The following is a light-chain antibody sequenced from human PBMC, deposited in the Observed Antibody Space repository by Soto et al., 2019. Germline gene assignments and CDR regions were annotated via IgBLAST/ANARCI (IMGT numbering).Light chain of an antibody. CDR3: ISYRGRNIYV. CDR2: EVR. V-gene: IGLV2-14*01. Sequence: QSVLTQPASVSGSPGQSITISCTGTSSDIGSYNYVAWYQQFPGKTPKLIIYEVRNRPSGVSFRFSGSKSGNTASLTISGLQAEDEADYYCISYRGRNIYVFGTGTKVTVL. J-gene: IGLJ1*01. CDR1: SSDIGSYNY.